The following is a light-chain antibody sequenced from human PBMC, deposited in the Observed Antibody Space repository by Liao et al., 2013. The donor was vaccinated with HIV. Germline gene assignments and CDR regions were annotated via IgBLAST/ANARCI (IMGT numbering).Light chain of an antibody. CDR2: KDN. CDR3: QTWDSTSYV. Sequence: SYELAQPPSVSVSPGQTARITCSGHELPKQYAHWYQQKPGQAPVLVIYKDNERPSGIPERFSGSTSGNTATLTISGTQAIDEADYYCQTWDSTSYVFGTGTKVIVL. V-gene: IGLV3-25*02. CDR1: ELPKQY. J-gene: IGLJ1*01.